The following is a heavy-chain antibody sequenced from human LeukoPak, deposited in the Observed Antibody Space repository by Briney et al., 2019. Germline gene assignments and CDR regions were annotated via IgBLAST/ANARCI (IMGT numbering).Heavy chain of an antibody. CDR2: INPSGGST. D-gene: IGHD2-2*02. J-gene: IGHJ6*03. V-gene: IGHV1-46*01. CDR3: ARVAAEVVGVPGAIGFGWLRRDYYYMDV. CDR1: GFSFSGSG. Sequence: GGSLRLSCAASGFSFSGSGMHWVRQAPGEGLEWMGIINPSGGSTSYAQKFQGRVTMTRDMSTSTVYMELSSLRSEDTAVYYCARVAAEVVGVPGAIGFGWLRRDYYYMDVWGKGTTATVSS.